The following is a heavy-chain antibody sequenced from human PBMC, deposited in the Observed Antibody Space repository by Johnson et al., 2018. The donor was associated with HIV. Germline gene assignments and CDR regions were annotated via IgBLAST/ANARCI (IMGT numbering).Heavy chain of an antibody. V-gene: IGHV3-15*01. CDR2: IKSKTDGGTT. Sequence: EVQLVESGGGLVKPGGSLRLSCAASGFTFSNAWMSWVRQAPGKGLEWVGRIKSKTDGGTTDYAAPVKGRFTISRDDSKNTLYLQSNSLRSKETGVFYCSKGDLGWTDDFCYVDAFDMWGQGTMVTVSS. CDR1: GFTFSNAW. J-gene: IGHJ3*02. CDR3: SKGDLGWTDDFCYVDAFDM. D-gene: IGHD3/OR15-3a*01.